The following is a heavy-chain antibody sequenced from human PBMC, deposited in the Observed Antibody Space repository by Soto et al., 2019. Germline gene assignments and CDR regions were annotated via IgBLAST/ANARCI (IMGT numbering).Heavy chain of an antibody. Sequence: PGGSLRLSCAASGFTFNTYDMSWVRQAPGKGLEWVSAISGGGETTYYADSVKGRFTTSRDNSKNTLFLQMNSLRVGDTAVYYCAKEAYSGSSPDSWGQGTLVTVSS. CDR2: ISGGGETT. CDR1: GFTFNTYD. V-gene: IGHV3-23*01. CDR3: AKEAYSGSSPDS. J-gene: IGHJ4*02. D-gene: IGHD1-26*01.